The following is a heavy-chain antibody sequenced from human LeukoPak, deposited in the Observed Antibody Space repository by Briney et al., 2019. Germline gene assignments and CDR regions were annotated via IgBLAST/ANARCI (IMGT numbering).Heavy chain of an antibody. CDR3: ARDFDYVWGSYHTLLAY. Sequence: ASLKVSCKASGYTFSSYAISWVRQAPGQGLEWMGWINPNSGGTNYAQKFQGRVTMTRDTSISTAYMELSRLRSDDTAVYYCARDFDYVWGSYHTLLAYWGQGTLVTVSS. D-gene: IGHD3-16*02. V-gene: IGHV1-2*02. CDR2: INPNSGGT. J-gene: IGHJ4*02. CDR1: GYTFSSYA.